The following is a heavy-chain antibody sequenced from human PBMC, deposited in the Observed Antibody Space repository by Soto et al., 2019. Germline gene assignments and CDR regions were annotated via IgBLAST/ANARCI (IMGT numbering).Heavy chain of an antibody. CDR2: IIPILGIA. J-gene: IGHJ5*02. CDR3: ARDCSGGSCYSGHWFDP. CDR1: GGTFSSYT. V-gene: IGHV1-69*08. Sequence: QVQLVQSGAEVKKPGSSVKVSCKASGGTFSSYTISWVRQAPGQGLEWMGRIIPILGIANYAQKFQGRVTITADKSTSTAYMELSSLRSEDTAVYYCARDCSGGSCYSGHWFDPWGQGTLVTVSS. D-gene: IGHD2-15*01.